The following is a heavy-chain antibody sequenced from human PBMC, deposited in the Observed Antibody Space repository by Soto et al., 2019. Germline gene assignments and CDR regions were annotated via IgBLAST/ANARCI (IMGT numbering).Heavy chain of an antibody. CDR2: ISYDGSNK. V-gene: IGHV3-30*18. Sequence: GGSLRLSCAASGFTFISYGMHWVRQAPGKGLEWVTVISYDGSNKYYADSVKGRFTISRDNSKNTLYLQMNSLRAEDTAVYYCAKEAAVAGISPFSWGQGTLVTVSS. CDR3: AKEAAVAGISPFS. CDR1: GFTFISYG. D-gene: IGHD6-19*01. J-gene: IGHJ5*02.